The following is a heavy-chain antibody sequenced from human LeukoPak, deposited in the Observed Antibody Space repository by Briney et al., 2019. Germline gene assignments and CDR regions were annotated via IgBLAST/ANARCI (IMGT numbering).Heavy chain of an antibody. CDR3: AKGDRGGAYYFDY. D-gene: IGHD3-16*01. CDR1: GFTFSSYG. J-gene: IGHJ4*02. CDR2: IWYDGSNK. Sequence: GGSLRLSCAASGFTFSSYGMHWVRQAPGKGLECVAVIWYDGSNKYYADSVKGRFTISRDNSKNTLYLQMNSLRAEDTAVYYCAKGDRGGAYYFDYWGQGTLVTVSS. V-gene: IGHV3-33*06.